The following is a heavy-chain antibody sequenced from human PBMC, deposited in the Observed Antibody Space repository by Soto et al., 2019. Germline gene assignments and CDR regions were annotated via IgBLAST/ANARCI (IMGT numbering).Heavy chain of an antibody. CDR1: GFTFSSYN. CDR2: ISRSGDRT. CDR3: ARARCSSGQCYYFDY. Sequence: EVQLVESGEGLVQPGGSLRLSCAASGFTFSSYNIHWIRQAPGKGLEFVSAISRSGDRTYYADSVKGRFTITRDNSKNTVWLQMGSLRAEDMAVYSCARARCSSGQCYYFDYWGRGALVSVSS. V-gene: IGHV3-64*02. J-gene: IGHJ4*02. D-gene: IGHD2-15*01.